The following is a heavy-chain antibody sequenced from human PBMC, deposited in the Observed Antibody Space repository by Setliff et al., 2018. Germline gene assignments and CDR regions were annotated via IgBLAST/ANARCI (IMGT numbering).Heavy chain of an antibody. CDR2: IYSGGTT. V-gene: IGHV3-53*01. CDR3: VMGSGALGPY. Sequence: GGSLRLSCAASGFTVSINYMSWVRQAPGKGLEWISVIYSGGTTYYADSVKGRFTISRDNSKNTLDLQMNSLRVEDTAVYYCVMGSGALGPYWGQGTLVTVSS. CDR1: GFTVSINY. J-gene: IGHJ4*02. D-gene: IGHD3-10*01.